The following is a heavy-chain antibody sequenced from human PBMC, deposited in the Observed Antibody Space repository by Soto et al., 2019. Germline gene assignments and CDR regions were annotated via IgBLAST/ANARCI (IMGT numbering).Heavy chain of an antibody. J-gene: IGHJ4*02. Sequence: VQLVESGGGLVQPGGSLRLSCAASGFSFSNYWIHWVRQAPGKGLVWVSRIKTDGSSTDYAASVKGRFTISRDNAKNTLYLQMNSLTAEDTAVYYYAKREGHTYGLFHRGQGTLVTVSS. D-gene: IGHD5-18*01. CDR2: IKTDGSST. CDR3: AKREGHTYGLFH. V-gene: IGHV3-74*01. CDR1: GFSFSNYW.